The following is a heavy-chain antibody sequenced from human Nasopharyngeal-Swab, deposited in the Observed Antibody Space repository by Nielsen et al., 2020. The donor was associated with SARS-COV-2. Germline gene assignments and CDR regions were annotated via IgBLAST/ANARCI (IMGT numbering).Heavy chain of an antibody. D-gene: IGHD1-7*01. Sequence: GGSLRFSCSASGFTFSIYAMHWVRQAPGKGLEYVSTINDYEDRLYYADSVKGRFTISRDNSKNTLYLQMSSLRAEDTAVYWCVKDLRGNYAFDIWGQGTMVTVSS. V-gene: IGHV3-64D*06. CDR3: VKDLRGNYAFDI. CDR1: GFTFSIYA. CDR2: INDYEDRL. J-gene: IGHJ3*02.